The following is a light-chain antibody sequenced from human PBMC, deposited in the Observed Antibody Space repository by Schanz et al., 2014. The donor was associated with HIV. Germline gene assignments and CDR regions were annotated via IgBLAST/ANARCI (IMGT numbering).Light chain of an antibody. CDR3: QHYGSSLFT. V-gene: IGKV3-20*01. CDR1: QMDSTNY. Sequence: VLTQSPGTLSLSPGDTATLSCRASQMDSTNYLVWYQHKPGQAPRLLIYDTSYRATGVPDRFSGSGSGTEFRLTINRLEPEDFAIYYCQHYGSSLFTFGQGTKLEIK. CDR2: DTS. J-gene: IGKJ2*01.